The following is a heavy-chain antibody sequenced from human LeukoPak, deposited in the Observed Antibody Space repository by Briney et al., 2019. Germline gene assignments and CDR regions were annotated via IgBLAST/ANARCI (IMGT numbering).Heavy chain of an antibody. V-gene: IGHV4-34*01. CDR1: GGSFSGYY. J-gene: IGHJ5*02. D-gene: IGHD3-16*02. CDR3: ARLYGGFDP. CDR2: INHSGST. Sequence: SETLSLTCAVYGGSFSGYYWSWIRQPPGKGLEWIGEINHSGSTNYNPSLRSRVTISVDTSKNQFSLKLSSVTAADTAVYYCARLYGGFDPWGQGTLVTVSS.